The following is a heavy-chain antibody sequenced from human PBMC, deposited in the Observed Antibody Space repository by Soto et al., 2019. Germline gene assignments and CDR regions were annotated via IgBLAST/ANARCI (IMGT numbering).Heavy chain of an antibody. CDR1: GGTFSSYA. D-gene: IGHD6-13*01. CDR2: IIPIFGTE. Sequence: QVQLVQSGAEVKKPGSSVRVSCKASGGTFSSYAISWVRQAPGQGLEWMGGIIPIFGTENYAQKFQGRVTITADESTSTAYMELSNLRSEDTAVYYCARDRIAGSKYYYGMDVWGQGTTVTVSS. CDR3: ARDRIAGSKYYYGMDV. J-gene: IGHJ6*02. V-gene: IGHV1-69*01.